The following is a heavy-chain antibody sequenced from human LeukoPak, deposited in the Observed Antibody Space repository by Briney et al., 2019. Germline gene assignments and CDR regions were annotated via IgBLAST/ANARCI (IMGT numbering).Heavy chain of an antibody. Sequence: GASVKVSCKASGGTFSSYAISWVRQAPGQGLEWMGRIIPILGVANYAQKFQGRVTITADKPTSTAYMELSSLRSEDTAVYYCAVDGARNISAVAGTGYFDYWGQGTLVTVSS. V-gene: IGHV1-69*04. J-gene: IGHJ4*02. CDR2: IIPILGVA. D-gene: IGHD6-19*01. CDR3: AVDGARNISAVAGTGYFDY. CDR1: GGTFSSYA.